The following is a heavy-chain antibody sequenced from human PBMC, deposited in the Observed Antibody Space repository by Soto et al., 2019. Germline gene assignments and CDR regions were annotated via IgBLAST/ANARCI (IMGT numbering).Heavy chain of an antibody. CDR1: GGSISSDF. CDR3: ARGSDFICYYGMDV. D-gene: IGHD5-12*01. Sequence: QVQLQESGPGLVKPSETLSLTCTVSGGSISSDFWSWIRQPPGKGLEWIGYIFYTGSTNYNPSLKSRVNISVDTSKNQFSLEVRSVIAADTAVYYCARGSDFICYYGMDVWGQGTTVTVSS. J-gene: IGHJ6*02. CDR2: IFYTGST. V-gene: IGHV4-59*01.